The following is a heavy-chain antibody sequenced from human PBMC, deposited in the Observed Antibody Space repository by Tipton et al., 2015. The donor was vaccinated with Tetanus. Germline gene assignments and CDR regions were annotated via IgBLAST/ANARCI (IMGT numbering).Heavy chain of an antibody. D-gene: IGHD4-23*01. CDR2: IYPGDSDT. V-gene: IGHV5-51*01. Sequence: GAEVKKPGESLKISCKGSGYSFTSYWIGWVRQMPGKGLEWMGIIYPGDSDTRYSPSFQGQVTISADKSISAAYLQWSSLKASDTAMYYCARPQGQGRWSPSLAFDIWGQGTMVTVSS. CDR1: GYSFTSYW. J-gene: IGHJ3*02. CDR3: ARPQGQGRWSPSLAFDI.